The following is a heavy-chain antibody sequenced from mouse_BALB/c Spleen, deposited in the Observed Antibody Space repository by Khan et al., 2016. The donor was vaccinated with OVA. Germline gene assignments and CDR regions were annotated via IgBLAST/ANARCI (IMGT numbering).Heavy chain of an antibody. J-gene: IGHJ4*01. CDR2: ITNSGST. CDR1: GYSITRDYA. V-gene: IGHV3-2*02. D-gene: IGHD4-1*01. Sequence: EVQLQESGPGLVKPSQSLSLTCTVTGYSITRDYAWNWIRQFPGNKLEWMGYITNSGSTNYNPSLKSRISITRDKSKNQFFLQLNSVTTEDTATXYCASELRRYYATDYWGQGTSVTVSS. CDR3: ASELRRYYATDY.